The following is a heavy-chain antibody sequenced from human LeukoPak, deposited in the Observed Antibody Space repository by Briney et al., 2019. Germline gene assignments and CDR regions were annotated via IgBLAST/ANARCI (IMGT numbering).Heavy chain of an antibody. V-gene: IGHV4-34*01. Sequence: PSETLSLTCAASGVPFSNYYWSWVRQSPRRGLEWIGEINHSGYTNYNPSLKSRVTMSIDTSKNQFSLKLTSVTAADAGVYYCTRAVAGHPDWGQGTLVTVSS. J-gene: IGHJ4*02. CDR3: TRAVAGHPD. CDR2: INHSGYT. CDR1: GVPFSNYY. D-gene: IGHD6-19*01.